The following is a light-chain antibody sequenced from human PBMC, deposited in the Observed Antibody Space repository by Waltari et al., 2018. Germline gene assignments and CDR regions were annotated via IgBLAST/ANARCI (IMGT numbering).Light chain of an antibody. J-gene: IGLJ1*01. V-gene: IGLV3-21*01. CDR1: NIGGKS. CDR2: YDT. CDR3: QVWDSSSDQYV. Sequence: SYVLTQPPSVSVAPGKKARITCGGNNIGGKSVNWYQQKPAQAPVLVIYYDTDRPSGIPERFSGSNSGNSATLTISRVEAGDEADYYCQVWDSSSDQYVFGTGTKVTVL.